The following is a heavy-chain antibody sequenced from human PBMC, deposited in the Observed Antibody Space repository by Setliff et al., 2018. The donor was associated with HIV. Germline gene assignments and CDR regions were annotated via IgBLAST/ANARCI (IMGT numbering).Heavy chain of an antibody. V-gene: IGHV4-38-2*01. CDR1: GYSISTAYY. D-gene: IGHD3-22*01. CDR3: ARQGAGYYYDSSDYYTGNGFDM. CDR2: FHHSGSA. Sequence: SETRSLTCAVSGYSISTAYYWAWIRQSPGKGLEWIGGFHHSGSAHYNPSLKSRVTISGQTSKNQFSLTLTSVTAADTAIYYCARQGAGYYYDSSDYYTGNGFDMWGQGTMVTVSS. J-gene: IGHJ3*02.